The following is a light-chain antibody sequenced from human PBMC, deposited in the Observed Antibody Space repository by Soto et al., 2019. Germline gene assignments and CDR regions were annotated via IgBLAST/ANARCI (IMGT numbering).Light chain of an antibody. V-gene: IGKV3-11*01. CDR3: QQRSNWPHLT. Sequence: EIVLTQSPATLSLSPGERATLSCRASQSVSSYLAWYQQKPGQAPRLLIYDASNRATGIPARFSGSGSGTDFTLTISSLEPEDFAVYYCQQRSNWPHLTFDQGTRLEIK. CDR1: QSVSSY. CDR2: DAS. J-gene: IGKJ5*01.